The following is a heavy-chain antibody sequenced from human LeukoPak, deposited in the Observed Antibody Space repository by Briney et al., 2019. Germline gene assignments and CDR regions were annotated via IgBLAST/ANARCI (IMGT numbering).Heavy chain of an antibody. J-gene: IGHJ4*02. CDR3: ARASSYYYDSSGYYPTDDY. CDR1: GFTFDDYG. CDR2: INWNGGST. V-gene: IGHV3-20*04. Sequence: QTGGSLRLSCAASGFTFDDYGMSWVRQAPGKGLEWVSGINWNGGSTGYADSVKGRFTISRDNAKNSLYLQMNSLRAEDTALYYCARASSYYYDSSGYYPTDDYWGQGTLVTVSS. D-gene: IGHD3-22*01.